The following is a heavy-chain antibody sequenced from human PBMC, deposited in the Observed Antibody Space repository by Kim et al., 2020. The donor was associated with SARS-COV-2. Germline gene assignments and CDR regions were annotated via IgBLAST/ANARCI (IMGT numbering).Heavy chain of an antibody. CDR1: GYTFSNNG. V-gene: IGHV1-18*01. CDR2: INTYNGNT. Sequence: ASVRVSCEASGYTFSNNGISWVRQAPGQGLEWMGWINTYNGNTNYAQKLQGRVTMTTHTPTSTAYMELRSLRSDDTAVYYCARDGYYESSLRWGHPGMYHFDYWGQGTLVTVSS. D-gene: IGHD3-22*01. CDR3: ARDGYYESSLRWGHPGMYHFDY. J-gene: IGHJ4*02.